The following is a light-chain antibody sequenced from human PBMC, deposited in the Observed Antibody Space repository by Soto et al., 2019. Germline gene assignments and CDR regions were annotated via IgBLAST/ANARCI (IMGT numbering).Light chain of an antibody. Sequence: EILMTKSPATLSVSPGETVTFSCRASRSVSNRLAWYQHKPGQAPRLLISGASNGATGIPDRFSGSGSGTDFTLTSNGLEPEVFAAYCWQHYGTSPRTVTFRGGTQVEIK. V-gene: IGKV3-20*01. CDR1: RSVSNR. J-gene: IGKJ4*01. CDR3: QHYGTSPRTVT. CDR2: GAS.